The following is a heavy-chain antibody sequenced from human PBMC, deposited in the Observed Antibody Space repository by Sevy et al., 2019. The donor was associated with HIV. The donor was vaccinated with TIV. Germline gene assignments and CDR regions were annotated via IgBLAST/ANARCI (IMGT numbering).Heavy chain of an antibody. J-gene: IGHJ4*02. CDR2: LYSGGNP. Sequence: GGSLRLSCTVSGFSVFSNYMSWVRQAPGKGLESVSILYSGGNPYYAGSVKGRFTISRDSSENALFLQMNSLGADDTAVYYCARDSPEGPFFDYWGQGTLVTVSS. CDR1: GFSVFSNY. CDR3: ARDSPEGPFFDY. V-gene: IGHV3-53*01.